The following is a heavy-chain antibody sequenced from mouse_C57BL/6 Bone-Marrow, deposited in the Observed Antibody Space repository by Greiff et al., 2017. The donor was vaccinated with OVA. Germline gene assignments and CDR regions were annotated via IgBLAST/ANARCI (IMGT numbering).Heavy chain of an antibody. V-gene: IGHV1-64*01. CDR3: ARPYYSKGYYFDY. Sequence: QVQLQQPGAELVKPGASVKLSCKASGYTFTSYWMHWVKQRPGQGLEWIGMIHPNSGSTNYKEKFKSKATLTVDKSSSTAYMQLSSLTSEDSAVYYCARPYYSKGYYFDYWGQGTTLTVSS. D-gene: IGHD2-5*01. CDR2: IHPNSGST. J-gene: IGHJ2*01. CDR1: GYTFTSYW.